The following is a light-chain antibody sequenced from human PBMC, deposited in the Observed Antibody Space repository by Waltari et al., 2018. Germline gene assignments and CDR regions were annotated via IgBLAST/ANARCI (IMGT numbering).Light chain of an antibody. Sequence: SSELTQDPALSVALGQTVRITCPGDSLRSYYASWYQQKPGQAPVLVIYGKNNRPSGIPDRFSGSSSGNTASLTITGAQAEDEADYYCNSRDSSGNHLVFGGGTKLTDL. V-gene: IGLV3-19*01. CDR3: NSRDSSGNHLV. J-gene: IGLJ3*02. CDR2: GKN. CDR1: SLRSYY.